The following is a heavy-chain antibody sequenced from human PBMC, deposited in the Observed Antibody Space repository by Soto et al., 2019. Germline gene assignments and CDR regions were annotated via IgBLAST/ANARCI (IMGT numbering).Heavy chain of an antibody. CDR1: GFIFSSHN. V-gene: IGHV3-21*06. J-gene: IGHJ6*02. CDR2: ITGSSSYI. D-gene: IGHD3-9*01. Sequence: DVPLVESGGGLVKPGGSLRLSCAASGFIFSSHNMNWVRQAPGKGLEWVSSITGSSSYIFYADSVKGRFTISRDNAKNTVYLQMNSLRAEDTGVYYCARLVASETGYGMDVWGQGTTVTVSS. CDR3: ARLVASETGYGMDV.